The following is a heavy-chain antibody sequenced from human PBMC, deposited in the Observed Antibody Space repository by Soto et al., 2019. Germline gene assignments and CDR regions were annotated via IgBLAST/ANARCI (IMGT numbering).Heavy chain of an antibody. CDR2: MNPNSGNT. J-gene: IGHJ5*02. Sequence: GASVKVSCKASGYTFTSYDINWVRQATGQGLEWMGWMNPNSGNTGYAQKFQGRVTMTRNTSISTAYMELSSLRSEDTAVYYCARGDPTYYDFWSGYSWSNWLDPWGQETLVTLSS. CDR1: GYTFTSYD. V-gene: IGHV1-8*01. CDR3: ARGDPTYYDFWSGYSWSNWLDP. D-gene: IGHD3-3*01.